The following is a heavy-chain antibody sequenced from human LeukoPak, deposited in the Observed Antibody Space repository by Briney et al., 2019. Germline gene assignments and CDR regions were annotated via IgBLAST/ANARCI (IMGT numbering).Heavy chain of an antibody. CDR3: ARDRYCSGGSCYGWFDP. CDR1: GFTFSSYA. Sequence: AGGSLRLSCAASGFTFSSYAMSWVRQAPGKGLEWVSYISSSSSYTNYADSVKGRFTISRDNAKNSLYLQMNSLRAEDTAVYHCARDRYCSGGSCYGWFDPWGQGTLVTVSS. J-gene: IGHJ5*02. D-gene: IGHD2-15*01. CDR2: ISSSSSYT. V-gene: IGHV3-21*05.